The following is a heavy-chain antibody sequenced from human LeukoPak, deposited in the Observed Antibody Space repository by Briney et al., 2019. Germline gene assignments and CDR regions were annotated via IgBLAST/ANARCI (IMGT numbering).Heavy chain of an antibody. CDR1: GFTFSSYS. V-gene: IGHV3-21*01. CDR3: ARDTGAYYDGGGLDY. D-gene: IGHD3-22*01. CDR2: ISSSSSYI. Sequence: GGSLRLSCAASGFTFSSYSMNWVRQAPGKGLEWVSSISSSSSYIYYADSVKGRFTISRDNAKNSLYLQMNSLRAEDTAVYYCARDTGAYYDGGGLDYWGQGTLVTVSS. J-gene: IGHJ4*02.